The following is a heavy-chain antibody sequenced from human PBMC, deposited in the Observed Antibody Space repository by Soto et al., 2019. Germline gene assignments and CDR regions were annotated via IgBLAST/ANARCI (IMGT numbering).Heavy chain of an antibody. J-gene: IGHJ6*03. CDR3: ARKDSGYADYMDV. CDR1: GGSISSGGYY. V-gene: IGHV4-31*03. CDR2: IYYSGST. Sequence: SETLALTCTVSGGSISSGGYYWSWIRQHPGKGLEWIGYIYYSGSTYYNPSLKSRVTMSVDTSENQFSLRLSSVTAADTAVYYCARKDSGYADYMDVWGKGTTVTVSS. D-gene: IGHD5-12*01.